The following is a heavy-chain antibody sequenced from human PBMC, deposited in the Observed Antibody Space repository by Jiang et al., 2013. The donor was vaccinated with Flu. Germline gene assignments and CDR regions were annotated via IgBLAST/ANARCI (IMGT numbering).Heavy chain of an antibody. V-gene: IGHV4-4*02. CDR1: GDSITSNNW. CDR2: IYPTGKT. J-gene: IGHJ4*02. Sequence: GLVKPSGTLSLTCTVSGDSITSNNWWTWVRQSPGKGLEWIGEIYPTGKTNYNPSLQSRVTIPVDISKNQFSLKVNSVTAADTAVYYCARDNTSGDWYDLWGQGTLVIVSS. D-gene: IGHD3-3*01. CDR3: ARDNTSGDWYDL.